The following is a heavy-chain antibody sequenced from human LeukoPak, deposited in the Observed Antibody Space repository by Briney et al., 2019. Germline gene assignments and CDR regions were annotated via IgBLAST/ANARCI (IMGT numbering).Heavy chain of an antibody. V-gene: IGHV3-53*01. D-gene: IGHD3-22*01. Sequence: GGSLRLSCAASGFTVSRHYMSWVRQAPRKGLEWVSIIYSPGGTYYADSLKGRFTISRDNSKNTIYLQMNSLRVDDTAVYYCARAPFSADSSATPPAFDIWGHGTMVTVSS. CDR1: GFTVSRHY. J-gene: IGHJ3*02. CDR2: IYSPGGT. CDR3: ARAPFSADSSATPPAFDI.